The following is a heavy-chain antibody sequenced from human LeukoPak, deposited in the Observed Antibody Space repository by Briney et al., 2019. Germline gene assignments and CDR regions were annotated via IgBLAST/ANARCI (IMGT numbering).Heavy chain of an antibody. J-gene: IGHJ4*02. CDR2: ISSSGSTI. CDR3: ARVGHIVVVPAAIGV. Sequence: GGSLRLSCAASGFTFSDYYMSWIRQAPGKGLEWVSYISSSGSTIYYADSVKGRFTISRDNAKNSLYLQMNSLRAEDTAVYYCARVGHIVVVPAAIGVWGRGTLVTVSS. CDR1: GFTFSDYY. V-gene: IGHV3-11*01. D-gene: IGHD2-2*01.